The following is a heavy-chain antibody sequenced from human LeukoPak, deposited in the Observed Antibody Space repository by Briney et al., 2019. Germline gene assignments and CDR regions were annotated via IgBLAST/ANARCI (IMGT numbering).Heavy chain of an antibody. CDR2: ICHSGET. CDR1: GYSISSGYY. V-gene: IGHV4-38-2*01. Sequence: SETLSLTCAVSGYSISSGYYWAWIRQSPGKGLEWIGSICHSGETYYNSPLKSRVTISVDTPKNQFSLKLTSMTAADTAVYYCARIQLWRNFDYWGQGTLVTVSS. D-gene: IGHD1-1*01. J-gene: IGHJ4*02. CDR3: ARIQLWRNFDY.